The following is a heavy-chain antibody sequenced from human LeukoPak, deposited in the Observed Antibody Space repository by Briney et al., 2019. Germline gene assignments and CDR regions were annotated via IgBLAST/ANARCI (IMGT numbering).Heavy chain of an antibody. CDR3: ARAPRAYYDILTGYYKVYYFDY. J-gene: IGHJ4*02. V-gene: IGHV5-51*01. D-gene: IGHD3-9*01. Sequence: GESLKISCKGSGYSFTSYWIGWVRQMPGKGLEWVGIIYPGDSDTRYSPSFQGQVTISADKSISTAYLQWSSLKASDTAMYYCARAPRAYYDILTGYYKVYYFDYWSQGTLVTVSS. CDR1: GYSFTSYW. CDR2: IYPGDSDT.